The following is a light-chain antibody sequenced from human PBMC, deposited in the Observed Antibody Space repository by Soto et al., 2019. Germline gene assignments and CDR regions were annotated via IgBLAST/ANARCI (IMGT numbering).Light chain of an antibody. CDR3: ASYTTSSTYV. J-gene: IGLJ1*01. Sequence: QSVLTQPASVSGSPGQSIAISCTGTSSDVGGFNYVSWYQQHPGKAPKFMIYDVSSRPSGVSDRFSGAKSGNTASLTISGLQAEDEAEYYCASYTTSSTYVFGTGTKLTVL. CDR2: DVS. V-gene: IGLV2-14*03. CDR1: SSDVGGFNY.